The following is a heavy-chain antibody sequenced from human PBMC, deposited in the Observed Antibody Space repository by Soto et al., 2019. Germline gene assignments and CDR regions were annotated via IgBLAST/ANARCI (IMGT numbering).Heavy chain of an antibody. V-gene: IGHV4-4*02. Sequence: QVQLQESGPGLVKPSGTLSLTCAVSGGSISSSNWWSWVRQPPGKGLEWIGEIYHSGSTNYNPSLKSRVXXSXDXXKNQFSLKLSSVTAADTAVYYCAILYDILTDVNDYWGQGTLVTVSS. J-gene: IGHJ4*02. CDR3: AILYDILTDVNDY. D-gene: IGHD3-9*01. CDR1: GGSISSSNW. CDR2: IYHSGST.